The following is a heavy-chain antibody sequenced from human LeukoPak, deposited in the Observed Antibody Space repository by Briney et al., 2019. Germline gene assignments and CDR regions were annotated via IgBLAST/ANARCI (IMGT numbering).Heavy chain of an antibody. CDR3: ARLADIVVVVGSWFDP. Sequence: GESLKISCKGSGYSFTNYWIGWVRQMPGKGLEWMGIIYPGDSDTRYSPSFQGQVTISADKSISTAYLQWSSLKASDTAMYYCARLADIVVVVGSWFDPWGQGTLVTVSS. CDR2: IYPGDSDT. V-gene: IGHV5-51*01. D-gene: IGHD2-15*01. CDR1: GYSFTNYW. J-gene: IGHJ5*02.